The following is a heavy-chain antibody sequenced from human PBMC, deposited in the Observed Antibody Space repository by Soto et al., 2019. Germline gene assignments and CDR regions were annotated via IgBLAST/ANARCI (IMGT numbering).Heavy chain of an antibody. Sequence: GGSLRLSCAASGFTFSSYSMNWVRQAPGKGLEWVSSISSSSSYIYYADSVKGRFTISRDNAKNSLYLQMNSLRAEDTAVYYCARDLVLEQQLAVSYGMDVWGQGTTVTVSS. CDR3: ARDLVLEQQLAVSYGMDV. J-gene: IGHJ6*02. D-gene: IGHD6-13*01. CDR1: GFTFSSYS. CDR2: ISSSSSYI. V-gene: IGHV3-21*01.